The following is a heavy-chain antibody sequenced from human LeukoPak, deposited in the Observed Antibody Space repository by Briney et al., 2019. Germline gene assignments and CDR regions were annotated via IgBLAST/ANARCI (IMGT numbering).Heavy chain of an antibody. Sequence: RASVKVSCKTSGYTFSNYGMSWVRQAPGQGLEWMGWISAKNGNTDYAQKFQGRFTMTADRSTSTAYMELRSLRSDDTAVYYCASWGGYDFWSGYYDYYYYGMDVWGQGTTVTVSS. J-gene: IGHJ6*02. CDR1: GYTFSNYG. D-gene: IGHD3-3*01. CDR3: ASWGGYDFWSGYYDYYYYGMDV. CDR2: ISAKNGNT. V-gene: IGHV1-18*01.